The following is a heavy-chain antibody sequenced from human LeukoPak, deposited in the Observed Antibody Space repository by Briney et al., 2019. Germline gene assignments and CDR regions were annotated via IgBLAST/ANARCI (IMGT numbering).Heavy chain of an antibody. CDR1: GFTFSSYS. D-gene: IGHD6-13*01. V-gene: IGHV3-21*01. Sequence: PGGSLRLSCAASGFTFSSYSMNWVRQAPGKGLEWVSSISSSSSYIYYADSVKGRFTISRDNAKNSLYLQMNSLRAEDTAVYYCARDLAAAGPERAEYWGQGTLVTVSS. CDR2: ISSSSSYI. J-gene: IGHJ4*02. CDR3: ARDLAAAGPERAEY.